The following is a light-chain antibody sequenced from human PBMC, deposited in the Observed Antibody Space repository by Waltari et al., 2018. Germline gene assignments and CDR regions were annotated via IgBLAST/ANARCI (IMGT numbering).Light chain of an antibody. Sequence: SYDLTQSPSVSVSPGQTARITCSGDKLEDQYANWYQQKAGQSPVLVIYQDTKRPLGIPGRFSGPSSGNTATLTISVTQSLDEADYFCQVWDTSTAVFGGGTKVTVL. CDR1: KLEDQY. CDR3: QVWDTSTAV. V-gene: IGLV3-1*01. CDR2: QDT. J-gene: IGLJ3*02.